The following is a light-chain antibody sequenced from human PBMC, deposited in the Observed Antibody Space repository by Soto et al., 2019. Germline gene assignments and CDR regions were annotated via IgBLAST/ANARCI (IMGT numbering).Light chain of an antibody. Sequence: VLTQSPVPLSLSPAERATLSCRASQTVSSSYLAWYQQKPGQAPRLLIYDAVGRATGIPDRFSGSGSGTYFTLTISRLEHEDVAVYYCQQYGSSPGTLGQGTKVDIK. J-gene: IGKJ1*01. CDR2: DAV. CDR3: QQYGSSPGT. V-gene: IGKV3-20*01. CDR1: QTVSSSY.